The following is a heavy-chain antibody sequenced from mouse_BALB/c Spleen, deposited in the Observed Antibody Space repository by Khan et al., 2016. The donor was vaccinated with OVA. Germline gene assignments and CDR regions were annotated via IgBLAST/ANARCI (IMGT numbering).Heavy chain of an antibody. V-gene: IGHV2-2*02. CDR2: IWSGGIT. CDR1: GFSLTNYG. Sequence: VQLKQSGPGLVQPSQSLSITCTVSGFSLTNYGVHWVRQSPGKGLEWLGVIWSGGITDYNATFISRLSISKDISKSQVFFKMTSLQANDKAIYYCAKNMNGYFYYWGQGTTLTVSS. J-gene: IGHJ2*01. D-gene: IGHD2-3*01. CDR3: AKNMNGYFYY.